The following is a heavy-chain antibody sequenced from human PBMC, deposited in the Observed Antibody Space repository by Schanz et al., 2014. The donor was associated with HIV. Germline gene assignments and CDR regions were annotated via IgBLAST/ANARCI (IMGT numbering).Heavy chain of an antibody. Sequence: QVQLVESGGGVVQPGRSQRLSCAASGFTFSTYGMHWVRQAPGKGLEWVAVISYDGSNKNYADSVKGRFTISRDNSKNTLYLQMNSLRAEDTAVYYCARDVSHDSSGHYSDYYYGMDVWGQGTTVTVSS. CDR3: ARDVSHDSSGHYSDYYYGMDV. V-gene: IGHV3-30*03. CDR2: ISYDGSNK. CDR1: GFTFSTYG. D-gene: IGHD3-22*01. J-gene: IGHJ6*02.